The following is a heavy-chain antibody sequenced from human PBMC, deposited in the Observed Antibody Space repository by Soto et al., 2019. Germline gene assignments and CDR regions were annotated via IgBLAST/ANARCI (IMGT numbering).Heavy chain of an antibody. CDR1: GGSISSYY. CDR3: ARGKGYCSSTSCYRRFDY. D-gene: IGHD2-2*01. Sequence: QVQLQESGPGLVKPSETLSLTCTVSGGSISSYYWSWIRQPPGKGLEWIGYIYYSGSTNYNPSLKGPFTISVDTSKNQFSLKLSSVTAADTAVYYCARGKGYCSSTSCYRRFDYWGQGTLVTVSS. CDR2: IYYSGST. J-gene: IGHJ4*02. V-gene: IGHV4-59*01.